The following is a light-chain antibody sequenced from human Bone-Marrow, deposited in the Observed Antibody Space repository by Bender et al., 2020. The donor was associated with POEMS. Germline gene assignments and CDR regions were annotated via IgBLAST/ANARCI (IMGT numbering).Light chain of an antibody. CDR3: ASWDDSLDGVV. V-gene: IGLV1-44*01. CDR2: TNN. CDR1: GSNVGGNA. Sequence: QSVLTQPPSASGTPGQSVTISCSGSGSNVGGNAVNWFQQLPGTAPKLLVYTNNQRPSGVPDRFSGSKSGTSASLAISGLQSEDEATYYCASWDDSLDGVVFGGGTKLTVL. J-gene: IGLJ3*02.